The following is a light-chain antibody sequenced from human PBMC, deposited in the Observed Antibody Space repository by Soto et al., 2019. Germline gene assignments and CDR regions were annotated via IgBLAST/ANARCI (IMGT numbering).Light chain of an antibody. CDR3: MQGLPFFT. V-gene: IGKV2-28*01. CDR1: QSLLHSNGFNF. CDR2: LGS. J-gene: IGKJ2*01. Sequence: DIVMTQSPLSLPVTPGEPASISCRSSQSLLHSNGFNFLDWYLQKPGQSPQLLIYLGSNRASGVPDRFSGSGSATDFSLKISRVEAEDVGIYYCMQGLPFFTFGQGTKLEIK.